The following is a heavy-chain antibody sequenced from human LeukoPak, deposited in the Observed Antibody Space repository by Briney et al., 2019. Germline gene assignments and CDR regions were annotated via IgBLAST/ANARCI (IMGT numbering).Heavy chain of an antibody. CDR3: ARCLGGRCDYFDY. Sequence: RASETLSLTCTVSGGSISSYYWSWIRQPPGKGLEWIGRIYTSGTTNYNPSLKSRVSISVDTSKNQFSLRLSSVTAADTAVYYCARCLGGRCDYFDYWGQGTLVTVSS. V-gene: IGHV4-4*08. D-gene: IGHD3-16*01. CDR1: GGSISSYY. J-gene: IGHJ4*02. CDR2: IYTSGTT.